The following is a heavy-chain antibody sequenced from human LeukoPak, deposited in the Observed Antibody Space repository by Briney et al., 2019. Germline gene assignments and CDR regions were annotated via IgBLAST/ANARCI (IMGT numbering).Heavy chain of an antibody. V-gene: IGHV4-59*12. CDR3: ARDARSYGHAFDY. CDR2: IYYSGST. CDR1: GSSISSYY. Sequence: SETLSLTCTVSGSSISSYYWSWIRQPPGKGLEWIGYIYYSGSTYYNPSLKSRVTISVDTSKNQFSLKLSSVTAADTAVYYCARDARSYGHAFDYWGQGILVTVSS. D-gene: IGHD5-18*01. J-gene: IGHJ4*02.